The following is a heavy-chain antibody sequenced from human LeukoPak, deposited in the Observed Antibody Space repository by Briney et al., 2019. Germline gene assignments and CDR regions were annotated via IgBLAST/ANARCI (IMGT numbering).Heavy chain of an antibody. V-gene: IGHV3-7*01. CDR2: IKQDGSEK. D-gene: IGHD5-12*01. J-gene: IGHJ6*02. Sequence: GALRLSCAASGFTFSSYWMSWVRQAPGKGLEWVANIKQDGSEKYYVDSVKGRFTISRDNAKNSLYLQMNSLRAEDTAVYYCARDSGYDPYYYYGMDVWGQGTTVTVSS. CDR3: ARDSGYDPYYYYGMDV. CDR1: GFTFSSYW.